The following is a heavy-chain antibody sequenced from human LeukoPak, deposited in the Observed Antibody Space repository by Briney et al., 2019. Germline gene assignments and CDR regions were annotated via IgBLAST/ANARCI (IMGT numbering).Heavy chain of an antibody. D-gene: IGHD3-3*01. V-gene: IGHV5-51*01. CDR1: GYMFTRYW. Sequence: GDSLKISCKASGYMFTRYWIGWVRQMPGKGLEWMGIIYPGDSDTRYSPSFQGQVTISADESISAAYLQWTSLKASENAIYYCARSGYAGHLVSDAFDVWGQGTMVTVSS. CDR3: ARSGYAGHLVSDAFDV. CDR2: IYPGDSDT. J-gene: IGHJ3*01.